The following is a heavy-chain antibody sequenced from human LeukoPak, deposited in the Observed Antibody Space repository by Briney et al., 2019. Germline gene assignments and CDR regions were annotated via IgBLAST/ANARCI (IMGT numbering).Heavy chain of an antibody. CDR2: INPNSGGT. CDR3: ASPTGTSDYYYGMDV. D-gene: IGHD1-1*01. CDR1: GYTFTGYY. V-gene: IGHV1-2*02. J-gene: IGHJ6*02. Sequence: GASVKVSCKASGYTFTGYYMHWVRQAPGQGLEWMGWINPNSGGTNYAQKFQGRVTMTRDTSISTAYMELSSLRSDDTAVYYCASPTGTSDYYYGMDVWGQGTTVTVSS.